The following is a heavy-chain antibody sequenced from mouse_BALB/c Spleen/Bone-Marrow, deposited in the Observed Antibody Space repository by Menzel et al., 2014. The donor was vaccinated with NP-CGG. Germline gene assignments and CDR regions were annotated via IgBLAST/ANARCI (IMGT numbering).Heavy chain of an antibody. CDR2: ISYDGSS. V-gene: IGHV3-6*02. J-gene: IGHJ2*01. CDR1: GYSITSAYH. D-gene: IGHD3-1*01. Sequence: EVKLMESGPGLVKPSQSLSLTCSVTGYSITSAYHWNWIRQLPGKNLEWTGYISYDGSSNYTPSLKNRIPITRDTSQNQIFLRLHSVTTEDTATYYCARAGGASSAYFDYWGQGTTLTVSS. CDR3: ARAGGASSAYFDY.